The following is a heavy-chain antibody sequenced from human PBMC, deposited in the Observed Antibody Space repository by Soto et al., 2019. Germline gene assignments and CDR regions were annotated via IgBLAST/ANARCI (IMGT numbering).Heavy chain of an antibody. CDR2: FLPVFTTA. D-gene: IGHD4-17*01. V-gene: IGHV1-69*01. CDR3: ARDGVDVSRTTVRHGALDI. CDR1: GGSFNTYG. J-gene: IGHJ3*02. Sequence: QVQLVQSGAEVKKPGSSVKVSCKASGGSFNTYGISWVRQAPGQGLEWMGGFLPVFTTAKYAQKLQGRVSITADESTYTAYMGLSSLRSEDTAVYFCARDGVDVSRTTVRHGALDIWGQGTVVTVSS.